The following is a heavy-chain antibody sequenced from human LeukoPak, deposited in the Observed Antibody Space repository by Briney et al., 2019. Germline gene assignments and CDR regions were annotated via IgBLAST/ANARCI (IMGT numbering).Heavy chain of an antibody. CDR2: IYTSGST. CDR1: GYSISSGYY. CDR3: AREDYYDSSGYSYFDY. D-gene: IGHD3-22*01. Sequence: PSETLSLTCTVSGYSISSGYYWGWIRQPPGKGLEWIGRIYTSGSTNYNPSLKSRVTISVDTSKNQFSLKLSSVTAADTAVYYCAREDYYDSSGYSYFDYWGQGTLVTVSS. V-gene: IGHV4-38-2*02. J-gene: IGHJ4*02.